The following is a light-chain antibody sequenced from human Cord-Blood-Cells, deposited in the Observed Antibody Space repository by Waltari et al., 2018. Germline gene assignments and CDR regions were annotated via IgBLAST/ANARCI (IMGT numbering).Light chain of an antibody. J-gene: IGKJ2*01. CDR1: QSLLHSDGNTY. CDR3: MQIIQLPYT. Sequence: DIVMTQTPLPLSVTPGQQAYIPCKSSQSLLHSDGNTYLDCYLQKPGQSPRLLIYEVSNPFSGVPDRFSGSGSGTDFTLKISRVEAEYVGVYYCMQIIQLPYTFGQGTKLEIK. V-gene: IGKV2D-29*02. CDR2: EVS.